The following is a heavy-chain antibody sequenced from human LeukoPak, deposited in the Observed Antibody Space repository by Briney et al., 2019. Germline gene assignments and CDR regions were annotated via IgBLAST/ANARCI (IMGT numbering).Heavy chain of an antibody. CDR3: AKRMAGATIDY. Sequence: GSPRLSCAASGFTFSSYGMHWVRQAPDKGLEGVALISYDGSNEYYADSVKGRFTISRDNSKNTLYLQMNSLRAEDTAVYYCAKRMAGATIDYWGQGTLVAVSS. J-gene: IGHJ4*02. D-gene: IGHD6-19*01. CDR1: GFTFSSYG. CDR2: ISYDGSNE. V-gene: IGHV3-30*18.